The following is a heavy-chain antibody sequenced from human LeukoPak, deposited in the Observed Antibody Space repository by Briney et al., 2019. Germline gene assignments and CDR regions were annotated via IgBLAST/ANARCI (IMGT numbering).Heavy chain of an antibody. D-gene: IGHD7-27*01. J-gene: IGHJ3*02. Sequence: PSETLSLTCTVSGGSISSGSYYWSWIRQPAGTGLEWIGRVYTSGSTNYNPSLKSRVTISVDTSKNQFSLKLSSVTAADTAVYYCARLTPGLGNAFDIWGQGTMVTVSS. CDR1: GGSISSGSYY. CDR3: ARLTPGLGNAFDI. V-gene: IGHV4-61*02. CDR2: VYTSGST.